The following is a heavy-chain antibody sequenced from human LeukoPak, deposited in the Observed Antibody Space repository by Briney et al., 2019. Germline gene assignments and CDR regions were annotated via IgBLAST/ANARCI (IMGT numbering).Heavy chain of an antibody. CDR1: GFTFSDHY. J-gene: IGHJ4*02. V-gene: IGHV3-72*01. D-gene: IGHD6-19*01. Sequence: PGGSLRLSCAASGFTFSDHYMDWVRQAPGKGREWVGRTRNKAHSYTTEYAASVKGRFAISRDDSKSSLYLQMNSLKTEDTAVHYSARGSTGWPGKRGDYWGQGTLLTVSS. CDR2: TRNKAHSYTT. CDR3: ARGSTGWPGKRGDY.